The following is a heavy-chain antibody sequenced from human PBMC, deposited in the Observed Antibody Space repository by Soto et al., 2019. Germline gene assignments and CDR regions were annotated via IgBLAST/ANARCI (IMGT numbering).Heavy chain of an antibody. V-gene: IGHV3-23*01. D-gene: IGHD3-9*01. CDR1: GFTFNNYA. CDR3: AKSWDYDILTGYYNEGFDY. Sequence: EVQLLESGGGVVQPGGSLRLSCAASGFTFNNYALNWVRQAPGKGLEWVSSISGTGGSTFYAGSAKGRFTISRDNSKNTLFLQMNNMRAEDTAVYYCAKSWDYDILTGYYNEGFDYWGQGTLVTVSS. CDR2: ISGTGGST. J-gene: IGHJ4*02.